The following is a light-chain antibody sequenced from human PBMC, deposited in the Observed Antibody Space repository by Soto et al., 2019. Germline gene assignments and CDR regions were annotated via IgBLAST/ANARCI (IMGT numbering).Light chain of an antibody. CDR3: SLYAGANRV. Sequence: QSALTQPPSASGSPGQSVTISCTGTSSDVGANNYVSWYQQHPGKAPKLMIYEVTKRPSGVPDRFSGSKSGNTASLTVSGLQAEDEADYCCSLYAGANRVFGTGTKLTVL. J-gene: IGLJ1*01. CDR1: SSDVGANNY. CDR2: EVT. V-gene: IGLV2-8*01.